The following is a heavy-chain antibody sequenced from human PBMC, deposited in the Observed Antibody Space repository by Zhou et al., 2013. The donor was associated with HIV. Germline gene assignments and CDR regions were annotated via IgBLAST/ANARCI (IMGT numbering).Heavy chain of an antibody. CDR3: ARGPYYDNTAGGPLDI. V-gene: IGHV1-69*04. D-gene: IGHD3-9*01. J-gene: IGHJ3*02. Sequence: QVQLVQSGAEVKRPGSSVKVSCKASGGTFSNYAISWVRQAPGQGLEWMGRIIPFFGVPNYAQKFQGRVTITADKSTSIAYLELRSLRSEDTALYYCARGPYYDNTAGGPLDIWGQGTMVTVSS. CDR2: IIPFFGVP. CDR1: GGTFSNYA.